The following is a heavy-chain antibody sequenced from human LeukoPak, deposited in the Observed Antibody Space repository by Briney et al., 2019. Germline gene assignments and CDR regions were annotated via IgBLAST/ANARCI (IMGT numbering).Heavy chain of an antibody. J-gene: IGHJ4*02. CDR2: INHSGST. CDR3: ARGSPSKWLALDY. Sequence: SETLSLTCAVYGGSFSGYYWSWIRQPPGKGLEWIGEINHSGSTNYNPSLKSRVTISVDTSKNQFSLKLTSVTAADTAVYSCARGSPSKWLALDYWGQGTLVTVSS. CDR1: GGSFSGYY. D-gene: IGHD6-19*01. V-gene: IGHV4-34*01.